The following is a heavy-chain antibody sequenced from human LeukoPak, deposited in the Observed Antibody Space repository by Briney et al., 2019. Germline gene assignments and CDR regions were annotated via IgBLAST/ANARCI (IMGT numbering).Heavy chain of an antibody. J-gene: IGHJ4*02. CDR1: GYTFTGYY. V-gene: IGHV1-18*04. Sequence: ASVKVSCKASGYTFTGYYMHWVRQAPGQGLEWIGWISGFNGNTKYAQKFKGRVTMTTDTSTITAYMELRSLRSDDTGVYYCARDLLSGVGAKIDYWGQGTLVTVSS. D-gene: IGHD1-26*01. CDR3: ARDLLSGVGAKIDY. CDR2: ISGFNGNT.